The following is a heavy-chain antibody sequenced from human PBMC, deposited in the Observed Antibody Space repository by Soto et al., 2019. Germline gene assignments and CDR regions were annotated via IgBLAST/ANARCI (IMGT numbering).Heavy chain of an antibody. D-gene: IGHD4-17*01. CDR2: ISAYNGNT. CDR1: GYTFASYG. J-gene: IGHJ3*02. V-gene: IGHV1-18*01. Sequence: ASVKVSCKASGYTFASYGISWVRQAPGQGLEWMGWISAYNGNTNYAQKLQGRVTMTTDTSTSTAYMELRSLRSDDAAVQYCARDNERYDYGDDAFDIWGQVKMVTDSS. CDR3: ARDNERYDYGDDAFDI.